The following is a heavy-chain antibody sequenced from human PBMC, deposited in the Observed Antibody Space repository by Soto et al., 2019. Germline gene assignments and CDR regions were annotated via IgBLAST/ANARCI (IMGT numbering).Heavy chain of an antibody. J-gene: IGHJ4*02. D-gene: IGHD2-21*02. CDR1: GGTFSSYT. CDR2: IIPILGIA. Sequence: SLKVSCKASGGTFSSYTISWVRQAPGQGLEWMGRIIPILGIANYTQKFQGRVTITADKSTSTAYMELSSLRSDDTAVYYCARDHHGDYSSDYWGQGTLVTVSS. V-gene: IGHV1-69*04. CDR3: ARDHHGDYSSDY.